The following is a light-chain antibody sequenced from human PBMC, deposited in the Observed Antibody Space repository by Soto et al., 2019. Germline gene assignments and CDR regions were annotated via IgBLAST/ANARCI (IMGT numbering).Light chain of an antibody. Sequence: DIQLTQSPSLLSASVGDRVTITCRASRDIDSYLAWYQLKPGKGPKLLIYDASTLQSGAPSRFSGSGSGTEFPLTISSLQPENFATYYRQQLNIYPPTFGQGTKVEIK. CDR2: DAS. CDR3: QQLNIYPPT. CDR1: RDIDSY. V-gene: IGKV1-9*01. J-gene: IGKJ1*01.